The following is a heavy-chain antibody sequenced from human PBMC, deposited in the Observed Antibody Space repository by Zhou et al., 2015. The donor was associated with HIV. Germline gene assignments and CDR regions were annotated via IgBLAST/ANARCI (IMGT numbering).Heavy chain of an antibody. V-gene: IGHV1-69*01. CDR2: IIPIFGTA. Sequence: QVQLVQSGAEVKKPGSSVKVSCKASGGTFSSYAISWVRQAPGQGLEWMGGIIPIFGTANYAQKFQGRVTITADESTSTAYMELSSLRSEDTAVYYCARSYYYGSGSYYNWFDPWGQGTLVTVSS. CDR1: GGTFSSYA. D-gene: IGHD3-10*01. J-gene: IGHJ5*02. CDR3: ARSYYYGSGSYYNWFDP.